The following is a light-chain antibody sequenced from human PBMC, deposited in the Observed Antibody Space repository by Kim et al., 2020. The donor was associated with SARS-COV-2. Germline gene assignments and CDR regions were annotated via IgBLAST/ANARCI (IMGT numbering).Light chain of an antibody. CDR1: QNIGDR. CDR2: RAS. CDR3: QQFDTEWT. J-gene: IGKJ1*01. Sequence: SASVGDRVRITGRASQNIGDRLAWYQHKPGKAPKILIYRASNLQSGVPSRFSGSGSGTDFTLAISSLQPDDLGTYYCQQFDTEWTFGQGTKVDIK. V-gene: IGKV1-5*03.